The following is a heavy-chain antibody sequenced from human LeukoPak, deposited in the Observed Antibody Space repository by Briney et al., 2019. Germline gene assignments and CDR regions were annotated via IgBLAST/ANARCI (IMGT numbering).Heavy chain of an antibody. Sequence: SGTLSLTCAVSGGSISSSNWWSWVRQPPGKGLEWIGEIYHSGSTNYNPFLKSRVTISVDKSKNQFSLKLSSVTAADTAVYYCASIRGLRYGAPPSYWGQGTLVTVSS. CDR1: GGSISSSNW. D-gene: IGHD3-10*01. J-gene: IGHJ4*02. CDR2: IYHSGST. CDR3: ASIRGLRYGAPPSY. V-gene: IGHV4-4*02.